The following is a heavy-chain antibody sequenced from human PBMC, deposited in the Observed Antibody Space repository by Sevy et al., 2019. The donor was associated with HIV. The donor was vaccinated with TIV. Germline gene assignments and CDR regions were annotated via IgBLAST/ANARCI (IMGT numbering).Heavy chain of an antibody. J-gene: IGHJ3*02. V-gene: IGHV1-8*01. CDR2: MNPNSGGR. CDR1: GYTFTSYD. Sequence: ASVKVSCKASGYTFTSYDINWVRQATGQGLEWMGWMNPNSGGRGYAQKFQGKVTMTRDTSISTAYMELSSLRSGDTAVYYWARGYYYDGNGDDAFDIWGQGTMVTVSS. CDR3: ARGYYYDGNGDDAFDI. D-gene: IGHD3-22*01.